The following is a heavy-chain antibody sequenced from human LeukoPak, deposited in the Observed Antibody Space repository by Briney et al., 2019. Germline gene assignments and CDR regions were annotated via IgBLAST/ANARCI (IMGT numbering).Heavy chain of an antibody. CDR2: ISSSSSYI. CDR1: GFTFSSYS. D-gene: IGHD3-9*01. CDR3: ARANYDILTGYDDAFDI. J-gene: IGHJ3*02. Sequence: GGSLRLSCAASGFTFSSYSMNWVRQAPGKGLEWVSSISSSSSYIYYADSVKGRFTISRDNAKNPLYLQMNSLRAEDTAVYYCARANYDILTGYDDAFDIWGQGTMVTVSS. V-gene: IGHV3-21*01.